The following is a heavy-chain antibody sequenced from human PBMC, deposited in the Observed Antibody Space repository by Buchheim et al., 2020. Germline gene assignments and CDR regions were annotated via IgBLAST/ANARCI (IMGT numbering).Heavy chain of an antibody. J-gene: IGHJ5*01. CDR2: TYHDGTT. CDR1: GDSITTNHW. V-gene: IGHV4-4*02. CDR3: ARVRPAGDLGLFDS. Sequence: QVQLQESGPGLVKPSGTLSLTCAISGDSITTNHWWSWVRQSPDKGLEWIGETYHDGTTKYKPSLKSRFSISVDKFNNQFSLRLTSVTAADAAVYYCARVRPAGDLGLFDSWGQGAL. D-gene: IGHD2-2*01.